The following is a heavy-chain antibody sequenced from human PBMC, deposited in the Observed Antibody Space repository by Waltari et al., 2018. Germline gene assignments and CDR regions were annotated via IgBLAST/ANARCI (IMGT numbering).Heavy chain of an antibody. CDR1: GFTFSYST. D-gene: IGHD3-22*01. CDR3: ARDRRPTLILGSGAFDI. Sequence: EVQLVESGGGLVRPGGSPRLSCAASGFTFSYSTLTWVRQAPGKGPEWISFITSDGTHTTYADSVRGRFTISRDNAKNSLFLQINSLRADDTAVYYCARDRRPTLILGSGAFDIWGQGIKVNVSS. V-gene: IGHV3-21*01. J-gene: IGHJ3*02. CDR2: ITSDGTHT.